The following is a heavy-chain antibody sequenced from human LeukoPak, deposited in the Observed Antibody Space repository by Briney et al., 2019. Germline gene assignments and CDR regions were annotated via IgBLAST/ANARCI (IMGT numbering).Heavy chain of an antibody. CDR2: VYNSGRT. V-gene: IGHV4-4*07. J-gene: IGHJ3*02. Sequence: SSETLSLTCTVSGGSISSYCWSWIRQPAGKGLEWIGRVYNSGRTDYNPSLQSRVTMSVDTSKNHLYLQLSSVTAADTAVYYCARDFARVGSRAPFDIWGQGTKVTVSS. CDR3: ARDFARVGSRAPFDI. CDR1: GGSISSYC. D-gene: IGHD3/OR15-3a*01.